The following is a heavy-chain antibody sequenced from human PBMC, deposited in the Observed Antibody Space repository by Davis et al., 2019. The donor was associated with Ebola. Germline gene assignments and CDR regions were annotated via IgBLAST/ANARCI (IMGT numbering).Heavy chain of an antibody. CDR1: GFTFSSYS. Sequence: GESLKISCAASGFTFSSYSMNWVRQAPGKGLEWVSSISSSSSYIYYPDSVKGRFTISRENAKNSLYLQMNSLRAEDTAVYYCARDLSGGYWGYYYYGMDVWGQGTTVTVSS. D-gene: IGHD1-26*01. V-gene: IGHV3-21*01. J-gene: IGHJ6*02. CDR2: ISSSSSYI. CDR3: ARDLSGGYWGYYYYGMDV.